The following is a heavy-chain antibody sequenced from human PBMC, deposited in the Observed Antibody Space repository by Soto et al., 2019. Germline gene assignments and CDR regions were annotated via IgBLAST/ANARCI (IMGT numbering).Heavy chain of an antibody. J-gene: IGHJ1*01. D-gene: IGHD6-13*01. CDR1: GYSLTTNW. Sequence: HGESLKISCKGSGYSLTTNWIGWVRQMPGKGLEWRGVIYPGDSDTRYSPSFQGQVAISADKSINTAYLQWSSLKASDTAMYYCARHSGVAEDGTDWGQGTLVTVS. V-gene: IGHV5-51*01. CDR2: IYPGDSDT. CDR3: ARHSGVAEDGTD.